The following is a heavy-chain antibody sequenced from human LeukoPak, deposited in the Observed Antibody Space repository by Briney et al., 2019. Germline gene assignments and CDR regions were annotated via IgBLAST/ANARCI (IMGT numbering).Heavy chain of an antibody. CDR2: IYYSGST. D-gene: IGHD1-26*01. V-gene: IGHV4-59*12. J-gene: IGHJ4*02. Sequence: PSGTLSLTCTVSGFSISSYYWSWVRQPPGKGLEWIGDIYYSGSTNYNPSLKSRVTISVDTSKNQVSLKLSSLTAADTAVYYCARDSGTYYDFYYWGQGTLVTFST. CDR3: ARDSGTYYDFYY. CDR1: GFSISSYY.